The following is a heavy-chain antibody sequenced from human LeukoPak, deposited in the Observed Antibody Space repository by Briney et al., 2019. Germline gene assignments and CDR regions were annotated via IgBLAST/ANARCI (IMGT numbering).Heavy chain of an antibody. CDR2: INPNSGGT. CDR3: AGLLGYVSDSNWFDP. J-gene: IGHJ5*02. Sequence: AASVKVSCKASGYTFTGYYMHWVRQAPGQGLEWMGWINPNSGGTNYAQKFQGRVTMTRDTPISTAYMELSRLRSDDTAVYYCAGLLGYVSDSNWFDPWGQGTLVTVSS. V-gene: IGHV1-2*02. D-gene: IGHD3-22*01. CDR1: GYTFTGYY.